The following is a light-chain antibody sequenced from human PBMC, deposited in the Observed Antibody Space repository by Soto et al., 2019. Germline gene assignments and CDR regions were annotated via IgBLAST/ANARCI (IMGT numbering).Light chain of an antibody. V-gene: IGLV2-14*01. CDR1: STDVGGYNF. Sequence: QSALTQPASVSGSLGQSITMSCTGTSTDVGGYNFVSWYQQHPDKAPKLLIYEVTNRPSGVSNRFSGSKSDNTASLTISGLQAEDEADYYCSSYTSTGTPVFGTGTKVT. J-gene: IGLJ1*01. CDR2: EVT. CDR3: SSYTSTGTPV.